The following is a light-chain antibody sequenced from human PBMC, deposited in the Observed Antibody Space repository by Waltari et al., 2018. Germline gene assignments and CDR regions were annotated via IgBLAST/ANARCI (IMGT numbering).Light chain of an antibody. CDR1: SSDVGLYNF. CDR2: DVN. CDR3: SSYTSSHTWV. Sequence: QSALTKPASVSGSPGQSITISCIGTSSDVGLYNFVSWYQQHPGEAPKLMIYDVNNRPSGVFSRFSGSNSGNTASLTISGLQAENEADYYCSSYTSSHTWVFGGGTNVTVL. J-gene: IGLJ3*02. V-gene: IGLV2-14*03.